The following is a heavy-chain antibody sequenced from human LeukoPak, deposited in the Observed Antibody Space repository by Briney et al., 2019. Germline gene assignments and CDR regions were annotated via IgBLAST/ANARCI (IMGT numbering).Heavy chain of an antibody. V-gene: IGHV1-46*01. J-gene: IGHJ4*02. CDR1: GYTFPSYF. CDR2: INPTGGST. CDR3: ARTAARRFDY. D-gene: IGHD6-6*01. Sequence: ASVKVSCKASGYTFPSYFMHWVRQAPGQGLEWMGIINPTGGSTTYAQKFQGRVTMTRDTSTSTVYMELSSLKSDDTAVYYCARTAARRFDYWGQGTLVTVSS.